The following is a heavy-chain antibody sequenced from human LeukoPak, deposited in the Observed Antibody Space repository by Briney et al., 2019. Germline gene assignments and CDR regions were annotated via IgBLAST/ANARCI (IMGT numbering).Heavy chain of an antibody. Sequence: SETLSLTCTVSGGSISSGGYYWSWIRQHPGKGLEWIGYIYYSGSTNYNPSLKSRVTMSVDTSKNQFSLKLSSVTAADTAVYYCARESPSVDTAMDGWCVYYYYGMDVWGQGTTVTVSS. CDR2: IYYSGST. V-gene: IGHV4-61*08. CDR3: ARESPSVDTAMDGWCVYYYYGMDV. J-gene: IGHJ6*02. D-gene: IGHD5-18*01. CDR1: GGSISSGGYY.